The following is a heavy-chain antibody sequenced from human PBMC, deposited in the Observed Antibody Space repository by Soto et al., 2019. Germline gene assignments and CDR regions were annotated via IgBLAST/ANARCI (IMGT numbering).Heavy chain of an antibody. V-gene: IGHV4-34*01. J-gene: IGHJ4*02. CDR1: GGSFSGYY. Sequence: QVQLQQWGAGLLKPSETLSLTCAVYGGSFSGYYWSWIRQPPGKGLEWIGAINHSGSHNYNPSLKSRVTISVDTSKNQFSLKLSSVTAADTAVYYCARGGYDYIWGSYRSSYFDYWGQGTLVTVSS. CDR3: ARGGYDYIWGSYRSSYFDY. D-gene: IGHD3-16*02. CDR2: INHSGSH.